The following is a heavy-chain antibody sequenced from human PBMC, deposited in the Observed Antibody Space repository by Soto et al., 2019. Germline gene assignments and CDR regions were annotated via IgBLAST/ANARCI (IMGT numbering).Heavy chain of an antibody. Sequence: ASVKVSFKASGYTFTSYGISWVRQAPGQGLEWMGWISAYNGNTNYAQKLQGRVTMTTDTSTSTAYMELRSLRSDDTAVYYCARWYRYCSGGSCSLLYYYYGMDVWGQGTTVTVSS. CDR1: GYTFTSYG. V-gene: IGHV1-18*04. CDR2: ISAYNGNT. J-gene: IGHJ6*02. CDR3: ARWYRYCSGGSCSLLYYYYGMDV. D-gene: IGHD2-15*01.